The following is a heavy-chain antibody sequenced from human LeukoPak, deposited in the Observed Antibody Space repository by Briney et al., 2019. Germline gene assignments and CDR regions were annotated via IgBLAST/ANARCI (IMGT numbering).Heavy chain of an antibody. CDR3: ATGTPFDY. V-gene: IGHV3-11*04. Sequence: GGSLRLSCAASGFTFSDYYMSWIRQVPGKGLEWVSYIGRSGTTIHYADSVKGRFTISWDNAKKSLYLQMNSLRAEDTAVYYCATGTPFDYWGQGTLVTVSS. J-gene: IGHJ4*02. D-gene: IGHD2-2*01. CDR2: IGRSGTTI. CDR1: GFTFSDYY.